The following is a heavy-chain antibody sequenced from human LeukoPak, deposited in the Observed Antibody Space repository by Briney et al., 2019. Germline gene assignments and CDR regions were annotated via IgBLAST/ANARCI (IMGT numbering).Heavy chain of an antibody. V-gene: IGHV1-24*01. Sequence: GASVKVSCKVSGYTLTELSMHWVRQAPGKGLEWMGGFDPGDGETIYAQKFQGRVTMTEDTSTDTAYMELSSLRSEDTAVYYCATRFYSGSYEIDYWGQGTLVTVSS. CDR2: FDPGDGET. D-gene: IGHD1-26*01. CDR1: GYTLTELS. CDR3: ATRFYSGSYEIDY. J-gene: IGHJ4*02.